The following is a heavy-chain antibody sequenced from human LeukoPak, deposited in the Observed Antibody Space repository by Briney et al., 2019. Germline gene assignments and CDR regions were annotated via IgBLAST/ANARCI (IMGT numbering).Heavy chain of an antibody. V-gene: IGHV5-51*01. CDR2: IYPGDSDT. Sequence: GESLKISCKGSGYIFSNYWIGWVRQMPGKGLEWMGIIYPGDSDTRYSPSFQGQVTISADKSISTAYLQWSSLKASDTAMYYCARGVTMVRGVTLRWFDPWGQGTLVTVSS. D-gene: IGHD3-10*01. CDR1: GYIFSNYW. J-gene: IGHJ5*02. CDR3: ARGVTMVRGVTLRWFDP.